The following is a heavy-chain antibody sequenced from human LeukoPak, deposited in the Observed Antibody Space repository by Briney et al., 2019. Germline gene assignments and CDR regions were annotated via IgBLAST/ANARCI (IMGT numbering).Heavy chain of an antibody. CDR2: IYPGDSDT. V-gene: IGHV5-51*01. J-gene: IGHJ4*03. CDR3: ARLRSKDVDGPHY. Sequence: GESLKISCKASGYIFTNYWIGCVRQMPGKGLEWVAIIYPGDSDTTYSPSFQGQVTISADRSISTVYLQWSSLRASDTAMYYCARLRSKDVDGPHYWGHGSLVTVSP. D-gene: IGHD2-8*01. CDR1: GYIFTNYW.